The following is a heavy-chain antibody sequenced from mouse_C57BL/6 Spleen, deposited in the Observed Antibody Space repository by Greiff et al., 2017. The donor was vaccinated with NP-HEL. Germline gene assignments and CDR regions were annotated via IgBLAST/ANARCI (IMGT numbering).Heavy chain of an antibody. V-gene: IGHV1-82*01. CDR1: GYAFSSSW. Sequence: VQLQQSGPELVKPGASVKISCKASGYAFSSSWMNWVKQRPGKGLEWIGRIYPGDGDTNYNGKFKGKATLTADKSSSTAYMQLSSLTSEDSAVYFWARSYYGSSAVYFDYWGQGTTLTVSS. CDR2: IYPGDGDT. CDR3: ARSYYGSSAVYFDY. D-gene: IGHD1-1*01. J-gene: IGHJ2*01.